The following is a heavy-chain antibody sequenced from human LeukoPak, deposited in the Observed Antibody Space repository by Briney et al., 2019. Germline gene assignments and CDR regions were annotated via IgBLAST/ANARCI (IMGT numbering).Heavy chain of an antibody. D-gene: IGHD6-19*01. J-gene: IGHJ4*02. CDR3: AAGXTSGWPDY. V-gene: IGHV4-4*07. CDR1: GGSISSYY. CDR2: IYTSGST. Sequence: KPSETLSLTCTVSGGSISSYYWSWIRQPAGKGLEWIGRIYTSGSTNYNPSLKSRVTMSADTSKNQFSLKLSSVTAADTTAYYCAAGXTSGWPDYWGQGTLVTVSS.